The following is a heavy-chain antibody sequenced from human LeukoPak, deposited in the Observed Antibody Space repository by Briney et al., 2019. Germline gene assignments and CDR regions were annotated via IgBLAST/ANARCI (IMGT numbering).Heavy chain of an antibody. CDR1: GYTFTTYD. Sequence: ASVKVSCKASGYTFTTYDINWVRQATGQGFEWMGWMNPKSGYTDYAQKFQGRVTLTTNAALRTAYMELSGLRSEDTAVYFCARVQARAAPYNSFDPWGQGTLVTVSS. V-gene: IGHV1-8*01. CDR2: MNPKSGYT. CDR3: ARVQARAAPYNSFDP. D-gene: IGHD2-15*01. J-gene: IGHJ5*02.